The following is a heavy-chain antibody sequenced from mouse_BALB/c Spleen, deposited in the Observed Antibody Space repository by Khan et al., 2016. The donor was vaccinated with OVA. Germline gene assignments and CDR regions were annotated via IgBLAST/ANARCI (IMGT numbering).Heavy chain of an antibody. CDR3: ARLEDI. CDR1: GFSLTSYG. V-gene: IGHV2-9*02. CDR2: IWAGGST. D-gene: IGHD1-3*01. J-gene: IGHJ2*01. Sequence: QMQLEESGPGLVAPSQSLSITCTVSGFSLTSYGVHWVRQPPGKGLEWLGVIWAGGSTNYNSALMSRLSISKDNSKNQVFLKMNSLQTYDTAMYYYARLEDIWGQGTTLTVSS.